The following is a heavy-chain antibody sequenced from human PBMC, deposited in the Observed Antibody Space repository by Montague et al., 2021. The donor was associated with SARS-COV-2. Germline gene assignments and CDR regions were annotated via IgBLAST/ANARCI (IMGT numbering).Heavy chain of an antibody. CDR2: IYHSAST. Sequence: ETLLLTCAVSGGSISSSNWWSWVRQPPGKGLEWIGEIYHSASTNYNPSLKSRVTISVDKSKNQFSLKLSSVTAADTAVYYCARDRPRSSGWPYYFDYWGQGTLVTVSS. CDR1: GGSISSSNW. D-gene: IGHD6-19*01. V-gene: IGHV4-4*02. CDR3: ARDRPRSSGWPYYFDY. J-gene: IGHJ4*02.